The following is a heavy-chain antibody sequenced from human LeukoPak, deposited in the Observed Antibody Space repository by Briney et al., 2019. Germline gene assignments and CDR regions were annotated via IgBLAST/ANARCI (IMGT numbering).Heavy chain of an antibody. D-gene: IGHD3-10*01. J-gene: IGHJ4*02. CDR3: AKDPVDRYYYGSGSYPVDY. CDR2: ISGSGGST. Sequence: PGGSLRLSCAASGFTFSSCAMSWVRQAPGKGLEWVSAISGSGGSTYYADSVKGRFTISRDNSKNTLYLQMNSLRAEDTAVYYCAKDPVDRYYYGSGSYPVDYWGQGTLVTVSS. V-gene: IGHV3-23*01. CDR1: GFTFSSCA.